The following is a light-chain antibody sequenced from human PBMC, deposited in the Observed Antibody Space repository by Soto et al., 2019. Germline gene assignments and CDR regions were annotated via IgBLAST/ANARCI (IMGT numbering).Light chain of an antibody. J-gene: IGLJ3*02. V-gene: IGLV2-14*01. CDR3: SSYTTSSTWV. CDR1: SSDVGGYNY. CDR2: EVS. Sequence: QSALTQPASVSGSPGQSITISCTGTSSDVGGYNYVSWYQQHPGKAPKLMIYEVSNRPSGVANRFSGAKSGNTASLTISGLQAADDEDYYCSSYTTSSTWVFGGGTKLTVL.